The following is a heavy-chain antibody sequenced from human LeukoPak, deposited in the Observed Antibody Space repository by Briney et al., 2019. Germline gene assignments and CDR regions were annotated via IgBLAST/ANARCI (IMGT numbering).Heavy chain of an antibody. V-gene: IGHV3-23*01. CDR3: AEWKSVYWYFDL. D-gene: IGHD1-1*01. J-gene: IGHJ2*01. Sequence: PGGSLRLSCAASGFTFSKYAMSWVRQVPEKGLEWVSGISGSVGSTYYADSVKGRFTISRDNSKNTLHLQMNSLRAEDTALYYCAEWKSVYWYFDLWGRGTLVTVSS. CDR1: GFTFSKYA. CDR2: ISGSVGST.